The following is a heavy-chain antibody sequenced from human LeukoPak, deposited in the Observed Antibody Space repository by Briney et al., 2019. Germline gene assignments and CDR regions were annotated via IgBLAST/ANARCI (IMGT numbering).Heavy chain of an antibody. CDR3: ASGYSDYADYYNYYMDV. Sequence: GASVKVSCNASGYSFTGYYMHWVRQAPGQGLEWMGWINPDSGGTSYAQKFQGRVTMTRDTSITTAYMELSRLTSDDTAVYYCASGYSDYADYYNYYMDVWGKGTTVTASS. CDR2: INPDSGGT. J-gene: IGHJ6*03. D-gene: IGHD4-11*01. V-gene: IGHV1-2*02. CDR1: GYSFTGYY.